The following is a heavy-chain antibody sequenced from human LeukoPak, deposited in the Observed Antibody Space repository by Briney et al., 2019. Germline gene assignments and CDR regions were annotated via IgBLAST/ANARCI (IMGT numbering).Heavy chain of an antibody. CDR1: GGSFSGYY. J-gene: IGHJ6*02. Sequence: PSETLSLTCAVYGGSFSGYYWSWIRQPPGKGLEWIGEINHSGSTNYNPSLKSRVTISVDTSKNQFSLKLSSVTAADTAVYYCARGGILQHLYGMDVWGQGTTVTDSS. CDR3: ARGGILQHLYGMDV. CDR2: INHSGST. D-gene: IGHD5-18*01. V-gene: IGHV4-34*01.